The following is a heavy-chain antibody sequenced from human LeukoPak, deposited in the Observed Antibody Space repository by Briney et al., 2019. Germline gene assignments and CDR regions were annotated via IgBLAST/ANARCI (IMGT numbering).Heavy chain of an antibody. Sequence: SVKVSCKASGGTFSSYAISWVRQAPGQGLEWMGGIIPIFGTANYAQKFQGRVTITADESTSTVYMELSSLRSEDTAVYYCARLGSPKNYYGSGSYYKEEDAFDIWGQGTMVTVSS. CDR2: IIPIFGTA. V-gene: IGHV1-69*01. J-gene: IGHJ3*02. D-gene: IGHD3-10*01. CDR3: ARLGSPKNYYGSGSYYKEEDAFDI. CDR1: GGTFSSYA.